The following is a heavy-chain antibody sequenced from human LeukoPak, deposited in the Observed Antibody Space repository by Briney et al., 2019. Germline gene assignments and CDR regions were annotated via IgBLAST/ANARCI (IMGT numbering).Heavy chain of an antibody. V-gene: IGHV3-21*01. Sequence: GGSLRLSCSASGFTFSDYDMNWVRQAPGKGLEWVSSISYLSSNVYYADSVKGRFTISRDNAKNSLYLQMNSLGAEDTAIYYCGRAFPPLRTSSAGDLWGQGILFTVSS. CDR2: ISYLSSNV. D-gene: IGHD3-16*01. J-gene: IGHJ4*02. CDR1: GFTFSDYD. CDR3: GRAFPPLRTSSAGDL.